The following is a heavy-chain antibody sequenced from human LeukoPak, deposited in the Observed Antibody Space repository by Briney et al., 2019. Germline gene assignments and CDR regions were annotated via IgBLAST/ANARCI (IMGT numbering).Heavy chain of an antibody. Sequence: PSETLSLTCTVSGYSISSGYYWGWIRQPPGKGLEWIGSIYHSGSTYYNPSLKSRVTISVDTSKNQFSLKLSSVTAADTAVYHCTRWDTSGWIQPKFDYWGQGTLVTVSS. CDR1: GYSISSGYY. V-gene: IGHV4-38-2*02. J-gene: IGHJ4*02. CDR2: IYHSGST. D-gene: IGHD6-19*01. CDR3: TRWDTSGWIQPKFDY.